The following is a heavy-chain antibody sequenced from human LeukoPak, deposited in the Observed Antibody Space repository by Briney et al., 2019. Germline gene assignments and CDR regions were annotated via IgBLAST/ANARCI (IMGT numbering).Heavy chain of an antibody. D-gene: IGHD3-16*01. CDR2: INHSGST. CDR3: ARGPSGGNFQH. CDR1: GGSFSGYY. Sequence: PSETLSLTCAVYGGSFSGYYWSWIRQPPGKGLEWIGEINHSGSTNYNPSLKSRVTISVDTSKNQFSLKLSSVTAADTAVYYCARGPSGGNFQHWGQGTLVTVSS. J-gene: IGHJ1*01. V-gene: IGHV4-34*01.